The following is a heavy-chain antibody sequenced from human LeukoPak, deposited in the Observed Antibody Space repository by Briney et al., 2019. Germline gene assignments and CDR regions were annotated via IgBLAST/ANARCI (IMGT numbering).Heavy chain of an antibody. CDR3: AAGYCSGGSCNPYYYYGMDV. Sequence: GASVKVTCKASGFTFTSSAVQWVRQARGQRLEWIGWIVVGSGNTNYAQKLQERVTITRDMSTSTAYMELSSLRSEDTAVYYCAAGYCSGGSCNPYYYYGMDVWGQGTTVTVSS. J-gene: IGHJ6*02. V-gene: IGHV1-58*01. D-gene: IGHD2-15*01. CDR2: IVVGSGNT. CDR1: GFTFTSSA.